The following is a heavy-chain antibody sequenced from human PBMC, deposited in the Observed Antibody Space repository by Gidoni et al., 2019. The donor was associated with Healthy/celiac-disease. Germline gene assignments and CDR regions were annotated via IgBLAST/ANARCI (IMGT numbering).Heavy chain of an antibody. CDR1: GFTFSSYA. CDR2: ISYDGSNK. D-gene: IGHD6-6*01. CDR3: ARDVPLDY. J-gene: IGHJ4*02. Sequence: QVQLVESGGGVVQTGRSLRLSCEASGFTFSSYAMHWVRQAPGKGLEWVAVISYDGSNKYYADSVKGRFTISRDNSKNTLYLQMNSLRAEDTAVYYCARDVPLDYWGQGTLVTVSS. V-gene: IGHV3-30-3*01.